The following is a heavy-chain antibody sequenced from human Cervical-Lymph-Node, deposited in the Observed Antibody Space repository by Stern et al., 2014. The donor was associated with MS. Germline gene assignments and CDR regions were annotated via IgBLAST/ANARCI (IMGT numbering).Heavy chain of an antibody. CDR3: GRGQQSFDP. D-gene: IGHD6-13*01. J-gene: IGHJ5*02. V-gene: IGHV1-3*04. CDR2: INTANGDT. Sequence: QVQLVQSGAEVKKPGASVKVSCKASGYTFTSYAIHWVRQAPGQRLEWMGRINTANGDTYYSEKFQGRVTFTRDTSANTAYMELFSLTSEDTTVYYCGRGQQSFDPWGQGTLVPVSA. CDR1: GYTFTSYA.